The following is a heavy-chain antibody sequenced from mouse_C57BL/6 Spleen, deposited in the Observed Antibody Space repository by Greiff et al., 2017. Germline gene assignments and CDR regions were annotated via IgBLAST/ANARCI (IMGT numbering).Heavy chain of an antibody. Sequence: EVQLQQSGPELVKPGASVKISCKASGYSFTGYYMNWVKQSPEKSLEWIGEINPSTGGTTYNQKFKAKATLTVDKSSSTAYMQLKSLTSEDSAVYYCARENYRNYVGAMDYWGQGTSVTVSS. CDR2: INPSTGGT. CDR1: GYSFTGYY. J-gene: IGHJ4*01. CDR3: ARENYRNYVGAMDY. D-gene: IGHD2-5*01. V-gene: IGHV1-42*01.